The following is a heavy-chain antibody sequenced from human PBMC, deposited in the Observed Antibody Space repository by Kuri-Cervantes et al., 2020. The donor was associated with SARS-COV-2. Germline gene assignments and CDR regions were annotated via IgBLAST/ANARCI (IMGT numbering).Heavy chain of an antibody. Sequence: GGSLRLSCAASGFTFSSYTMNWVRQAPGKGLEWVSSIISSSSYIYYGDSVKGRFTTSRDNDKNALYLQMNSLRAEDTAVYYCARDVAAGRAYDYYMDVWGKGTTVTVSS. J-gene: IGHJ6*03. V-gene: IGHV3-21*01. CDR2: IISSSSYI. D-gene: IGHD6-13*01. CDR3: ARDVAAGRAYDYYMDV. CDR1: GFTFSSYT.